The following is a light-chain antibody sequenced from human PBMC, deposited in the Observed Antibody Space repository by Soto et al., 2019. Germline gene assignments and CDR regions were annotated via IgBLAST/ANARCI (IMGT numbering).Light chain of an antibody. Sequence: SYELTQTASVSVSPGQTPSITCSGNHLGDKDVSWYQQKPGQSPVLVIYEDTKRPSGIPERFSGSTSGNTATLTISGTQAMDEAGYFCQAWDSSTMIFGGGTKLTVL. CDR3: QAWDSSTMI. V-gene: IGLV3-1*01. CDR1: HLGDKD. CDR2: EDT. J-gene: IGLJ2*01.